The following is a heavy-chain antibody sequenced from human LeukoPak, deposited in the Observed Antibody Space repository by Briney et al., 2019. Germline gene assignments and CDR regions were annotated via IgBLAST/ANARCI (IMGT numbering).Heavy chain of an antibody. CDR1: GFTFDDYA. Sequence: GGSLRLSCAASGFTFDDYAMHWVRQAPGKGLEWVSGISWNSGSIGYADSVKGRFTISRDNAKNSLYLQMNSLRAEDTAVYYCARALGYCSSASCYYFDNWGQGTLVTVSS. D-gene: IGHD2-2*01. J-gene: IGHJ4*02. CDR3: ARALGYCSSASCYYFDN. CDR2: ISWNSGSI. V-gene: IGHV3-9*01.